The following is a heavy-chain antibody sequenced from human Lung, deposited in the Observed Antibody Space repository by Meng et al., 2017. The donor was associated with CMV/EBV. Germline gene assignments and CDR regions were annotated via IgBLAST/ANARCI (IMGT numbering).Heavy chain of an antibody. V-gene: IGHV4-61*01. CDR1: YGSVSSGSYY. J-gene: IGHJ6*01. CDR3: ARAPGYRSLYGMDV. Sequence: SXTXSLXCTVSYGSVSSGSYYWSWIRQPPGKGLEWIGYIYYSGSTNYNPSPKSRVTISIDTSKNQFSLKLSSVTAADTAVYYCARAPGYRSLYGMDVWGQGTTVTVSS. D-gene: IGHD1-1*01. CDR2: IYYSGST.